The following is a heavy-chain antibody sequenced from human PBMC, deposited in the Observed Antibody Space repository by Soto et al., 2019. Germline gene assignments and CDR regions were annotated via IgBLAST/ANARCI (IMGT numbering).Heavy chain of an antibody. V-gene: IGHV4-30-4*01. CDR2: IYYSGST. D-gene: IGHD3-3*01. CDR1: VGSISSGDYY. Sequence: SETLSLTCTVSVGSISSGDYYWSWIRQPPGKGLEWIGYIYYSGSTYYNPSLKSRVTISVDTSKNQFSLKLSSVTAADTAVYYCARAVDFWSANGAFDIWGQGTMVTVSS. CDR3: ARAVDFWSANGAFDI. J-gene: IGHJ3*02.